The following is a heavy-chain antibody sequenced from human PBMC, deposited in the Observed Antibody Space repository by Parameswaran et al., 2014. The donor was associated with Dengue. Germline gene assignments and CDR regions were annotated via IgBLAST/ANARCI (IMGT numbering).Heavy chain of an antibody. Sequence: KGLEWVSSISSSSSYIYYADSVKGRFTISRDNAKNSLYLQMNSLRAEDTAVYYCARSRTDGYSYGYTYYYYYGMDVWGQGTTVTVSS. D-gene: IGHD5-18*01. V-gene: IGHV3-21*01. J-gene: IGHJ6*02. CDR2: ISSSSSYI. CDR3: ARSRTDGYSYGYTYYYYYGMDV.